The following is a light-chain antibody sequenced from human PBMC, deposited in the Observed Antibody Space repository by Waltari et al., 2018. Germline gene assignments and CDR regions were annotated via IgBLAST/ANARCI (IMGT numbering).Light chain of an antibody. CDR3: GTWESGLRAVV. J-gene: IGLJ3*02. CDR1: SSNIVNNY. CDR2: AKD. V-gene: IGLV1-51*01. Sequence: QSVLTQPPSVSAAPGQKVTISCSGYSSNIVNNYVSWYQQLPGTAPKLLMYAKDERPSGIPALFSGSKSGTSATLDITGLQTGDEAEYFCGTWESGLRAVVFGGGTKLTVL.